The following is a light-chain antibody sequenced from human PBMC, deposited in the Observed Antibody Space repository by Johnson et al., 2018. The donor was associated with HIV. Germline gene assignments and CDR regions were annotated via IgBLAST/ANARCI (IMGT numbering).Light chain of an antibody. CDR1: SCDIGNNY. Sequence: QSVLTQPPSVSAAPGQKVTISCSGSSCDIGNNYVSCHQQLPGTAPKLLIYENNKRPSGIPDRFSGSKSGTSATLGITGLQTGDEADYYCGTWDSSLSAVFGTGTKVTVL. CDR2: ENN. V-gene: IGLV1-51*02. J-gene: IGLJ1*01. CDR3: GTWDSSLSAV.